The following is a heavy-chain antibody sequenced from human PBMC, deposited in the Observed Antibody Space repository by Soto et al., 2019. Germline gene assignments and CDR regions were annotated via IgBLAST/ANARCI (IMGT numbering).Heavy chain of an antibody. J-gene: IGHJ4*02. CDR3: ARGDYDSNGFYYDY. CDR1: GGSISSYY. CDR2: IYYSGST. Sequence: SETLSLTCTVSGGSISSYYWSWIRQPPGKGLEWIGYIYYSGSTNYNPSLKSRITKTIDTSKNQFSLMLSSVTAADTALYYCARGDYDSNGFYYDYWGQGALVTVS. V-gene: IGHV4-59*01. D-gene: IGHD3-22*01.